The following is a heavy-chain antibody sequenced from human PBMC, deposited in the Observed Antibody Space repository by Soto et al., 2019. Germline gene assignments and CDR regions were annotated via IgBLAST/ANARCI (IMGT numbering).Heavy chain of an antibody. CDR3: ASGAITMFGVPRSTPFDY. CDR1: GYTFTSYG. CDR2: ISAYNGNT. D-gene: IGHD3-3*01. V-gene: IGHV1-18*01. J-gene: IGHJ4*02. Sequence: QVQLVQSGAEVKKPGASVKVSCKASGYTFTSYGISWVRQAPGQGLEWMGWISAYNGNTNYAQKLQGRVTMTTDTATSTAYMELRSLRSDDTAVYYCASGAITMFGVPRSTPFDYWGQGTLVTVSS.